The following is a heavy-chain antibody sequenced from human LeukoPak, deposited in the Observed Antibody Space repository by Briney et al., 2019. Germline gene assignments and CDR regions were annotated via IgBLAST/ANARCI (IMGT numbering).Heavy chain of an antibody. V-gene: IGHV3-21*01. Sequence: GGSLRLSCAASGFTFSSYTMNWVRQAPGKGLEWVSSITSTGSDIYYADSVKGRFTISRDNAKNSLYLQVNSLRAEDTAVYYCARGIDSSGWLSWFDPWVQGTLVTGSS. CDR2: ITSTGSDI. CDR1: GFTFSSYT. J-gene: IGHJ5*02. CDR3: ARGIDSSGWLSWFDP. D-gene: IGHD6-19*01.